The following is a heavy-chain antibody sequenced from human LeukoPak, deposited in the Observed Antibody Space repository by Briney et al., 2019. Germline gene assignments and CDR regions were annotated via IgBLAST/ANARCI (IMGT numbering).Heavy chain of an antibody. V-gene: IGHV3-9*01. CDR1: GFNFDDYA. Sequence: GGSLRLSCAASGFNFDDYAMPWVRQVPGMGLEWVSGISWDSVRLGYADSVKGRFTISRDNAKNSLYLQMNSLRAGDAALYYCARADGGAAVAGYYYGMDVWGQGTTVTVSS. J-gene: IGHJ6*02. CDR3: ARADGGAAVAGYYYGMDV. D-gene: IGHD6-19*01. CDR2: ISWDSVRL.